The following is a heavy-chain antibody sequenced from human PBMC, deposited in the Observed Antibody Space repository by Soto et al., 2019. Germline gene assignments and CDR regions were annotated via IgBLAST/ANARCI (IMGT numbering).Heavy chain of an antibody. CDR1: GYTFTSYY. CDR3: ARIPLDIVLSTYYYYGMDV. CDR2: INPSGGST. Sequence: ASVKVSCKASGYTFTSYYMHWVRQAPGQGLEWMGIINPSGGSTSYAQKFQGRVTMTRDTSTSTVYMELSSLRSEDTAVYYCARIPLDIVLSTYYYYGMDVWGQGTTVTVSS. J-gene: IGHJ6*02. D-gene: IGHD2-8*01. V-gene: IGHV1-46*01.